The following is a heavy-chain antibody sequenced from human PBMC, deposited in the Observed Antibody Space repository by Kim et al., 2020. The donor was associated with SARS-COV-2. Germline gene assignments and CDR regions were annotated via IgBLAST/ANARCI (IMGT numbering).Heavy chain of an antibody. D-gene: IGHD1-1*01. J-gene: IGHJ6*02. Sequence: GGSLRLSCAASGFTFSSYSMNWVRQAPGKGLEWVSSISSSSSYIYYADSVKGRFTISRDNAKNSLYLQMNSLRAEDTAVYYCARAGGRQLEDYYYYGMDVWGQGTTVTVSS. V-gene: IGHV3-21*01. CDR3: ARAGGRQLEDYYYYGMDV. CDR1: GFTFSSYS. CDR2: ISSSSSYI.